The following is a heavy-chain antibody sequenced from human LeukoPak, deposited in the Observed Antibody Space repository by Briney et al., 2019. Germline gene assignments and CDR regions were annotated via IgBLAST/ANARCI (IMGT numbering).Heavy chain of an antibody. Sequence: PGGSLRLSCAASGFTFSSYEMNWVRQAPGKGLEWVSYISSSGSTIYYADSVKGRFTISRDNDKNSLYLQMNSLRAEDTAVYYCARDLTGGYSYGDYWGQGTLVTVSS. J-gene: IGHJ4*02. CDR3: ARDLTGGYSYGDY. CDR1: GFTFSSYE. V-gene: IGHV3-48*03. CDR2: ISSSGSTI. D-gene: IGHD5-18*01.